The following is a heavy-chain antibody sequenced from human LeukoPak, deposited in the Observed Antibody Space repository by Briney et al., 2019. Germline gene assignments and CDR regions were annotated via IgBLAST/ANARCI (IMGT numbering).Heavy chain of an antibody. J-gene: IGHJ3*02. CDR2: ISSGSSTI. V-gene: IGHV3-48*02. D-gene: IGHD2-21*02. Sequence: GGSLRLSCAASGFTFSSYSMNWVRQAPGKGLEWVSYISSGSSTIYYADSVKGRFTISRDNAKNSLCLQMDSLRDEDTAVYYCARENIVVVTAIRDAFDIWGQGTMVTVSS. CDR1: GFTFSSYS. CDR3: ARENIVVVTAIRDAFDI.